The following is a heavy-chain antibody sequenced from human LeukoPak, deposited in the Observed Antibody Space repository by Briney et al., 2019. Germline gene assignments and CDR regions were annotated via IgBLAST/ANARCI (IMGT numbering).Heavy chain of an antibody. Sequence: ASVKVSCKASGYTFTSYYMHWVRQAPGQGLEWMGIINPSGGSTSYAQKFQGRVTMTRDTSISTAYMELSRLRSDDTAVYYCARGGYDFWSGYYNANASSYYYGMDVWGQGTTVTVSS. CDR1: GYTFTSYY. V-gene: IGHV1-46*01. CDR3: ARGGYDFWSGYYNANASSYYYGMDV. J-gene: IGHJ6*02. CDR2: INPSGGST. D-gene: IGHD3-3*01.